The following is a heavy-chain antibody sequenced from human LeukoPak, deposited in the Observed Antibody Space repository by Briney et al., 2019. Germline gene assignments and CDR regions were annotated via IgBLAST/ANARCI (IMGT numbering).Heavy chain of an antibody. CDR1: GGSISSADYS. Sequence: SETLSLTCTVSGGSISSADYSWSWIRQPPGKGLEWIGYIYYSGSTNYNPSLKSRVTISVDTSKNQSSLKLSSVTAADTAVYYCARGEYSSSNYFDYWGQGTLVTVSS. V-gene: IGHV4-61*08. D-gene: IGHD6-6*01. J-gene: IGHJ4*02. CDR3: ARGEYSSSNYFDY. CDR2: IYYSGST.